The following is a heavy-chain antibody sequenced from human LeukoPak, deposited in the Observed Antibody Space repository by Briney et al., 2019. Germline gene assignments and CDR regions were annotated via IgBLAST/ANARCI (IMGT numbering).Heavy chain of an antibody. CDR1: GGSISSSSYY. V-gene: IGHV4-39*07. J-gene: IGHJ4*02. D-gene: IGHD1-26*01. CDR2: IYYSGST. CDR3: ARFNSGSYQHYFDY. Sequence: SETLSLTCTVSGGSISSSSYYWGWIRQPPGKGLEGIGSIYYSGSTYYNPSLKSRVTISVNTAKNQFSLKQTSVTAADTAVYYCARFNSGSYQHYFDYWGQGTLVTVSS.